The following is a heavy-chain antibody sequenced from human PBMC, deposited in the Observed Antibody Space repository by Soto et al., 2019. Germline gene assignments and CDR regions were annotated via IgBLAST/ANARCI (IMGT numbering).Heavy chain of an antibody. V-gene: IGHV3-48*02. Sequence: WGSLRLSCEASGFIFSDYSMHWVRQAPGKGLQWVSYISSGSRTIYYADSMKGRFTVSRDNAKNSLYMQMNSLRDEDTAVYYCAREHSGWDDYGTSRESRGQGNLVTVSS. J-gene: IGHJ4*02. CDR2: ISSGSRTI. CDR1: GFIFSDYS. D-gene: IGHD4-17*01. CDR3: AREHSGWDDYGTSRES.